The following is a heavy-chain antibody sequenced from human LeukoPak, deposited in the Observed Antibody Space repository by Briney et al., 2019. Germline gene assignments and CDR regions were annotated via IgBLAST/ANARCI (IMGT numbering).Heavy chain of an antibody. Sequence: SVKVSCKASGGTFSSYAISWVRQAPGQGLEWMGGIIPIFGTANYAQKFQGRVTITADKSTSTAYMELSSLRSEDTAVYYCARAGPFRATHYYYYMDVWGKGTTVTVSS. D-gene: IGHD1-26*01. CDR2: IIPIFGTA. J-gene: IGHJ6*03. V-gene: IGHV1-69*06. CDR1: GGTFSSYA. CDR3: ARAGPFRATHYYYYMDV.